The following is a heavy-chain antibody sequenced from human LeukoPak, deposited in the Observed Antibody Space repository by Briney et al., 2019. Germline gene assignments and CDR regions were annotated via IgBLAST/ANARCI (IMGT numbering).Heavy chain of an antibody. V-gene: IGHV3-48*04. CDR1: GFTFSTYS. J-gene: IGHJ6*02. D-gene: IGHD3-16*02. CDR2: ISTSSSSI. Sequence: GGSLRLSCAASGFTFSTYSMNWVRQAPGKGLEWVSYISTSSSSIYYADSVKGRFTISRDNAKNSLYLQMNSLRAEDTAVYYCARRESGPVNYYYGMDVWGQGTTVTVSS. CDR3: ARRESGPVNYYYGMDV.